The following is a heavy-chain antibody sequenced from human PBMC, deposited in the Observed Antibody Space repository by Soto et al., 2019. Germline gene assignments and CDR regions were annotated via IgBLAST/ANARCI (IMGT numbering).Heavy chain of an antibody. V-gene: IGHV3-53*01. D-gene: IGHD3-3*01. CDR1: GFTLSSNY. CDR2: IYSGDST. J-gene: IGHJ6*02. CDR3: VRDVSPSITTYYYDGMDV. Sequence: GGSLRLSCAASGFTLSSNYMSWVRQAPGKGLEWVSVIYSGDSTDYADSVKGRFTISRDNSKNTLYLQMNSLRAEDTAMYYCVRDVSPSITTYYYDGMDVWGQGTTVTVS.